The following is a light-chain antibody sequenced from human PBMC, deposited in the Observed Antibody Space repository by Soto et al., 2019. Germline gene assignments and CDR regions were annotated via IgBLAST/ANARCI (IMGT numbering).Light chain of an antibody. J-gene: IGKJ1*01. V-gene: IGKV1-27*01. CDR2: AAS. CDR1: QGISNY. CDR3: QLHNSAPWT. Sequence: STMTTYVGDRVTITCRASQGISNYLAWYQQKPGKVPKLLIYAASTLQSGVPSRFSGGGSGTDFTLTISSLQPEDVATYDCQLHNSAPWTFGQGTKVYIK.